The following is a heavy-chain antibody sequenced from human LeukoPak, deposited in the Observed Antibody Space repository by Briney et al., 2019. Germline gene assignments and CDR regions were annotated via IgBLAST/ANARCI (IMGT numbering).Heavy chain of an antibody. CDR1: GGSISSSSYY. D-gene: IGHD3-22*01. CDR3: ARDGARYYYDSSGYSDFDY. V-gene: IGHV4-39*02. CDR2: IYYSGST. Sequence: SETLSLTCTVSGGSISSSSYYWGWIRQPPGKGLEWIGSIYYSGSTYYNPSLKSRVTISVDTSKNQFSLKLSSVTAADTAVYYCARDGARYYYDSSGYSDFDYWGQGTLVTVSS. J-gene: IGHJ4*02.